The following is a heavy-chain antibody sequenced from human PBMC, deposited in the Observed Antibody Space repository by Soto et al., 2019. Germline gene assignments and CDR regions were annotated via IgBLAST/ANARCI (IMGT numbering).Heavy chain of an antibody. Sequence: EVQLVESGGDLVEPGRSLRLSCTASGFTFSSYAMSWVRQAPGKGLEWVSAISGSGGSTYYADSVKGRFTISRDNSKNTLYLQMNSLRAEDTAVYYCAKDRKIQLWIFDYWGQGTLVTVSS. D-gene: IGHD5-18*01. V-gene: IGHV3-23*04. CDR2: ISGSGGST. J-gene: IGHJ4*02. CDR1: GFTFSSYA. CDR3: AKDRKIQLWIFDY.